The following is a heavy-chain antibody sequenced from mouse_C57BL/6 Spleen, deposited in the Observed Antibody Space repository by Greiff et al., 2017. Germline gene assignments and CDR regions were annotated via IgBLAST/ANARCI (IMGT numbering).Heavy chain of an antibody. D-gene: IGHD2-3*01. V-gene: IGHV1-64*01. CDR1: GYTFTSYW. CDR2: IHPNSGST. CDR3: AREYDGLLRGYAMDY. J-gene: IGHJ4*01. Sequence: QVQLQQPGAELVKPGASVKLSCKASGYTFTSYWMHWVKQRPGQGLEWIGMIHPNSGSTNYNEKFKSKATLTVDKSSSTAYMQLSSLTSKDSSVYYCAREYDGLLRGYAMDYWGQGTSVTVSS.